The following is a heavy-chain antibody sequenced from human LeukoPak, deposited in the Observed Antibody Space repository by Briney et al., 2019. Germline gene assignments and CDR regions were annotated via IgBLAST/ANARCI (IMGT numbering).Heavy chain of an antibody. Sequence: GGSLRLSCAASGFTFSSYAMSWVRQAPGKGLEWVSAISGSGGSTYYADSVKGRLTISRDNSKNTLYLQMNSLRAEDTAVYYCASRTRYCSSTSCYTWFDYWGQGTLVTVSS. CDR1: GFTFSSYA. J-gene: IGHJ4*02. CDR2: ISGSGGST. V-gene: IGHV3-23*01. CDR3: ASRTRYCSSTSCYTWFDY. D-gene: IGHD2-2*02.